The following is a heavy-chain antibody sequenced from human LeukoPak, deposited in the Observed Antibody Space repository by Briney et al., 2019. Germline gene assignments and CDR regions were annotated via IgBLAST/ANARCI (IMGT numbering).Heavy chain of an antibody. V-gene: IGHV3-11*04. J-gene: IGHJ6*03. CDR3: ARDGDTVLTRGYYYYMDV. CDR1: GFTFSDYY. Sequence: GGSLRLSCAASGFTFSDYYMSWIRQAPGKGLEWVSYISSSGSSISYADSVKGRFTISRDNAKNSLYLQMNSLRAEDTAVYYCARDGDTVLTRGYYYYMDVWGKGTTVTVSS. CDR2: ISSSGSSI. D-gene: IGHD4-23*01.